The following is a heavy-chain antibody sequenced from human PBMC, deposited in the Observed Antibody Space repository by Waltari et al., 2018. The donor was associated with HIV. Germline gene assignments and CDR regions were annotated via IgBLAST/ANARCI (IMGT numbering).Heavy chain of an antibody. CDR1: GFTFSGYW. Sequence: EVQLVESGGGLVQTGGSLRLSCAASGFTFSGYWMGWVRQAPGKGLEGVANINQDGGDKYYVEAVKGRFTISRDNAKNSLYLQMNSLRAEDTALYYCARDYASSVAGTGYWGQGTLVTVSS. D-gene: IGHD6-19*01. V-gene: IGHV3-7*01. CDR3: ARDYASSVAGTGY. J-gene: IGHJ4*02. CDR2: INQDGGDK.